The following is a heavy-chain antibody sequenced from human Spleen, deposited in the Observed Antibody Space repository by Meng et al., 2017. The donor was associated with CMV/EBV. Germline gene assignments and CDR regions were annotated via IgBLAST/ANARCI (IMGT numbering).Heavy chain of an antibody. V-gene: IGHV3-11*04. D-gene: IGHD2-2*01. Sequence: GGSLKISCAASGFSFSDYYMSWIRQAPGKGLEWLSYISSSGNSVYYADSVKGRFTISRDNAKNTLYLQMNSLRAEDTAVYYCARDQALGYCSSTSCYEGGMDVWGQGTTVTVSS. CDR3: ARDQALGYCSSTSCYEGGMDV. CDR1: GFSFSDYY. CDR2: ISSSGNSV. J-gene: IGHJ6*02.